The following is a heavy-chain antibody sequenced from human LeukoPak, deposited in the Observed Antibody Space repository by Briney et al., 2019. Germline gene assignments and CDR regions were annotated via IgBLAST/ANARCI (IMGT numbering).Heavy chain of an antibody. CDR1: GFTFSSYW. D-gene: IGHD3-22*01. V-gene: IGHV3-7*01. Sequence: GGSLRLSCAASGFTFSSYWMSWVRQAPGKGLEWVANIKQDGSEKYYVDSVKGRFTISRDNAKNSLYLQMNSLRDEDTAVYYCARVRYYYDSSGYYFDYWGQGTLVTVSS. CDR2: IKQDGSEK. CDR3: ARVRYYYDSSGYYFDY. J-gene: IGHJ4*02.